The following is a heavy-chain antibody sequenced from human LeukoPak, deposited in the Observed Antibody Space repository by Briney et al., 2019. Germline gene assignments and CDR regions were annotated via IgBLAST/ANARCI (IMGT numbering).Heavy chain of an antibody. Sequence: GGSLRLSCAASGFTFSSYSMNWVRQAPGKGLEWVSSISSSSSYMYYADSVKGRFTISRDNAKNSLYLQMNSLRAEDTAVYYCARGNSGSAYWGQGTLVTVSS. CDR2: ISSSSSYM. D-gene: IGHD1-26*01. V-gene: IGHV3-21*01. CDR3: ARGNSGSAY. CDR1: GFTFSSYS. J-gene: IGHJ4*02.